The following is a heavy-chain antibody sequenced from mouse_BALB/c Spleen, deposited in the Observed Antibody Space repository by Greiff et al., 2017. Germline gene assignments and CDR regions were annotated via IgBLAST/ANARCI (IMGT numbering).Heavy chain of an antibody. CDR3: ARYYLDY. V-gene: IGHV14-3*02. J-gene: IGHJ4*01. Sequence: VHVKQSGAELVKPGASVKLSCTASGFNIKDTYMHWVKQRPEQGLEWIGRIDPANGNTKYDPKFQGKATITADTSSNTAYLQLSSLTSEDTAVYYCARYYLDYWGQGTSVTVSS. D-gene: IGHD1-1*01. CDR1: GFNIKDTY. CDR2: IDPANGNT.